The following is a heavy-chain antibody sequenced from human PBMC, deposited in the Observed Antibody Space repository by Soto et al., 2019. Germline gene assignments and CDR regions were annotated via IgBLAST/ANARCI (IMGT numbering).Heavy chain of an antibody. V-gene: IGHV1-18*01. J-gene: IGHJ4*02. CDR3: ARQAALYGRYYFDY. CDR2: ISAYNGNT. D-gene: IGHD3-10*02. CDR1: GYTFTSYG. Sequence: GAAVKVSCKASGYTFTSYGISWVRQAPGQGLEWMGWISAYNGNTNYAQKLQGRVTMTTDTSTSTAYMELRSLRSDDTAVYYCARQAALYGRYYFDYWGQGTLVTVSS.